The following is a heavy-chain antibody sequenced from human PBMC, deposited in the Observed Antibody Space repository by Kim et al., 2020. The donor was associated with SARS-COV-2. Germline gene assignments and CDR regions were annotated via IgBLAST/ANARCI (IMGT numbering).Heavy chain of an antibody. V-gene: IGHV7-4-1*02. CDR2: INTNTGNP. J-gene: IGHJ6*02. CDR3: ARLYYDFWSGYLHTAYGMDV. D-gene: IGHD3-3*01. CDR1: GYTFTSYA. Sequence: ASVKVSCKASGYTFTSYAMNWVRQAPGQGLEWMGWINTNTGNPTYAQGFTGRFVFSLDTSVSTAYLQISSLKAEDTAVYYCARLYYDFWSGYLHTAYGMDVWGQGTTVTVSS.